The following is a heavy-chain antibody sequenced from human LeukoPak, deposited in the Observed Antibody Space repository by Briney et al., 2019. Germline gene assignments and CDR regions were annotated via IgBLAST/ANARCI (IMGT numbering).Heavy chain of an antibody. CDR1: GYTFTSYD. V-gene: IGHV1-69*10. Sequence: SLKVSCTASGYTFTSYDINWVRQATGQGLEWMGGISHNLSIEYYAQKFQGRFTITADKSTSTAYMALSSLRSEDTAVYYCGRVGGVPGTTRWGQGTLVTVSS. CDR3: GRVGGVPGTTR. CDR2: ISHNLSIE. D-gene: IGHD1-7*01. J-gene: IGHJ4*02.